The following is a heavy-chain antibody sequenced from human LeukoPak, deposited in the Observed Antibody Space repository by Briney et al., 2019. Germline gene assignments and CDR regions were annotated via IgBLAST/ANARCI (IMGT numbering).Heavy chain of an antibody. CDR3: ARDFGLAATEAGY. CDR1: GYIFANYG. J-gene: IGHJ4*02. CDR2: ISVYSDVS. V-gene: IGHV1-18*01. D-gene: IGHD6-13*01. Sequence: ASVKVSCKASGYIFANYGITWVRQAPGRGLEWMGWISVYSDVSNYAQNFQGRLTMTTDTSTTTAYMELRSLRSDDTAVYFCARDFGLAATEAGYWGQGNLVTVSS.